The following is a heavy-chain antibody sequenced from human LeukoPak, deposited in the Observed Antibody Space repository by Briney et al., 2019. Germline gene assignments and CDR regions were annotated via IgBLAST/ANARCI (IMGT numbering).Heavy chain of an antibody. J-gene: IGHJ5*02. Sequence: GGSPRLSCGASGFTFSSHAMTWVRQAPGKGLEWVSGISGSGGSTYYADSVKGRFTISRDNSKNTLYLQMNSLRAEDTAVYYCAKDPVVSVVQLPAWFDPWGQGTLVTVSS. D-gene: IGHD1-1*01. CDR2: ISGSGGST. CDR3: AKDPVVSVVQLPAWFDP. V-gene: IGHV3-23*01. CDR1: GFTFSSHA.